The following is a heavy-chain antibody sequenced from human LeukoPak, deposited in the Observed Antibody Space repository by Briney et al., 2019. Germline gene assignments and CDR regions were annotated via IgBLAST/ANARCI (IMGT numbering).Heavy chain of an antibody. Sequence: PGGSLRLSCAASGFTFSSYAMSWVRQAPGKGLEWVSAISGSGGSTYYADSVKGRFTISRDNSKNTPYLQMNSLRAEDTAVYYCAKARADYDAFDYWGQGTLVTVSS. D-gene: IGHD3-3*01. J-gene: IGHJ4*02. CDR2: ISGSGGST. CDR1: GFTFSSYA. CDR3: AKARADYDAFDY. V-gene: IGHV3-23*01.